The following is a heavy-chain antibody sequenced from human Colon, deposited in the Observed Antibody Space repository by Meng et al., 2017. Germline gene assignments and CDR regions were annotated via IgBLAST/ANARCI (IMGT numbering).Heavy chain of an antibody. CDR2: IWYDGSNE. D-gene: IGHD4/OR15-4a*01. J-gene: IGHJ6*02. V-gene: IGHV3-33*01. Sequence: GESLKTSCAASGFTFSSWGMHGVRQAPGRGREGVAVIWYDGSNEDYTDAVTGRFTISRDNSKNPLYLQMNSLRAEDTAVYYCARDRLSRYSYSGMDVWGQGNTV. CDR1: GFTFSSWG. CDR3: ARDRLSRYSYSGMDV.